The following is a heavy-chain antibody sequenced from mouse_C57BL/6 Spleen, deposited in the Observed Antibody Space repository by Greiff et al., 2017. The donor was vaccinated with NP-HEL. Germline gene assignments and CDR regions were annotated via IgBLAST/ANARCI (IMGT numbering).Heavy chain of an antibody. CDR3: TRRDGNYVGYYAMDY. J-gene: IGHJ4*01. CDR2: IDPETGGT. V-gene: IGHV1-15*01. CDR1: GYTFTDYE. Sequence: VQLQQSGAELVRPGASVTLSCKASGYTFTDYEMHWVKQTPVHGLEWIGAIDPETGGTAYNQKFKGKAILTADKSSSTAYMELRSLTSEDSAVYYCTRRDGNYVGYYAMDYWGQGTSVTVSS. D-gene: IGHD2-1*01.